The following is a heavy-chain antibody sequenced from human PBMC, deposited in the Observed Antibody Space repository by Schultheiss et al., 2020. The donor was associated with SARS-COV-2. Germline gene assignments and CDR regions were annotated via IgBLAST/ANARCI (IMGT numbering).Heavy chain of an antibody. CDR2: IIPIFGTA. D-gene: IGHD5-18*01. CDR3: ARDRGYSYGPDAFDI. CDR1: GGTFSSYA. J-gene: IGHJ3*02. Sequence: SVKVSCKASGGTFSSYAISWVRQAPGQGLEWMGGIIPIFGTANYAQKFQGRVTITADESTSTAYMELSSLRSEDTAVYYCARDRGYSYGPDAFDIWGQGTMVTVSS. V-gene: IGHV1-69*13.